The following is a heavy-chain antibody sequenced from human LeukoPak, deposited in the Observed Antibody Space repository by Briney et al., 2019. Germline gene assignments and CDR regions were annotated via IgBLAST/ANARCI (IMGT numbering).Heavy chain of an antibody. V-gene: IGHV4-34*01. Sequence: PSETLSLTCAVYGGSFSGYYWSWIRQPPGKGLEWIGEINHSGSTNYNPSLKSRVTISVDTSKNQFSLKLSSVTAADTAVYYCAREYCGGDCYSEGWFDPWGQGTLVTVSS. CDR3: AREYCGGDCYSEGWFDP. CDR1: GGSFSGYY. CDR2: INHSGST. D-gene: IGHD2-21*02. J-gene: IGHJ5*02.